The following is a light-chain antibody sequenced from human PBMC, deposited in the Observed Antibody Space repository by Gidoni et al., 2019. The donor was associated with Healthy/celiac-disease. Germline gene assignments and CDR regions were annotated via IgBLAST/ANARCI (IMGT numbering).Light chain of an antibody. CDR3: QVWDSSSDHVV. Sequence: SYVLTQPPPDSVAPGKTARISCGGNHIGSKSVHWYQQKPGQAPVLVVYDDSDRPSGIPERFSGSNSGNTATLTISRVEAGDEADYYCQVWDSSSDHVVFGGGTKLTVL. CDR1: HIGSKS. J-gene: IGLJ2*01. CDR2: DDS. V-gene: IGLV3-21*03.